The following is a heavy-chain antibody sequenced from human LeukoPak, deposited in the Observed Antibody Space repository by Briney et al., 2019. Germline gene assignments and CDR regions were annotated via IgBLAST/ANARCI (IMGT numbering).Heavy chain of an antibody. CDR2: IIPIFGTA. CDR1: GGTFSSYA. CDR3: ARDNGDRLNRRWLQFRGDY. D-gene: IGHD5-24*01. J-gene: IGHJ4*02. Sequence: AASVKVSCKASGGTFSSYAISWVRQAPGQGLEWMGGIIPIFGTANYAQKFQGRVTITADESTSTAYMELSSLRSEDTAVYYCARDNGDRLNRRWLQFRGDYWGQGTLVTVSS. V-gene: IGHV1-69*13.